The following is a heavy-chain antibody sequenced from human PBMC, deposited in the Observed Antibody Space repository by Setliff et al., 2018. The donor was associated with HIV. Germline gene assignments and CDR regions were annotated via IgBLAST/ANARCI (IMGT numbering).Heavy chain of an antibody. V-gene: IGHV4-59*11. CDR1: GGSISSHY. J-gene: IGHJ4*02. CDR2: IYYSGST. Sequence: TLSRPCTVPGGSISSHYWSWIRQPPGKGLEWIGSIYYSGSTNYYTSLNSRVTISVDTTKNQFSLKLSSVTAAATAVYYCARDPPVTPTTGTKYYFDYWGQGTLVTVSS. CDR3: ARDPPVTPTTGTKYYFDY. D-gene: IGHD4-4*01.